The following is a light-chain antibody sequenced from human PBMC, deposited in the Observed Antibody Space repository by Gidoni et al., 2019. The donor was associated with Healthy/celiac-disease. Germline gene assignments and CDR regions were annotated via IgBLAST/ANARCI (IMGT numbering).Light chain of an antibody. Sequence: DIQMTQSPSTLSASVGDRVTITCRASQSISSWLAWYQQKPGKAPKLLIYKASSLESGVPSRFSGSGSGTEFTLTISSLQPDDFATYYCQQYNNIGXXXQGTKVEIK. J-gene: IGKJ1*01. V-gene: IGKV1-5*03. CDR1: QSISSW. CDR3: QQYNNIGX. CDR2: KAS.